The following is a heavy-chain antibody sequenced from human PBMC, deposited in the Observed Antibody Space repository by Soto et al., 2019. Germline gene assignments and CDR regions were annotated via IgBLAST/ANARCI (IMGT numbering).Heavy chain of an antibody. V-gene: IGHV4-34*01. J-gene: IGHJ6*02. D-gene: IGHD2-2*01. CDR3: ASKGHCSSTSCYRGGQYYYYGMDV. Sequence: PSETLSLTCAVYGGSFSGYYWSWIRQPPGKGLEWIGEINHSGSTNYNPSLKSRVTISVDTSKNQFSLKLSSVTAADTAVYYCASKGHCSSTSCYRGGQYYYYGMDVWGQGTTVTVSS. CDR2: INHSGST. CDR1: GGSFSGYY.